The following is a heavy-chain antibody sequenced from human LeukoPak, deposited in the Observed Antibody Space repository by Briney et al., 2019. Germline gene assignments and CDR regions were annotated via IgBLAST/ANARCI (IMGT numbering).Heavy chain of an antibody. CDR3: AKVGATTDAFDI. Sequence: SQTLSLTCAISGDSVSSNSAAWNWIRQSPSRGLEWPGRTYYRSKWYNDYAVSVKSRITINPDTSKNQFSLQLNSVTPEDTAVYYCAKVGATTDAFDIWGQGTMVTVSS. D-gene: IGHD1-26*01. V-gene: IGHV6-1*01. CDR1: GDSVSSNSAA. CDR2: TYYRSKWYN. J-gene: IGHJ3*02.